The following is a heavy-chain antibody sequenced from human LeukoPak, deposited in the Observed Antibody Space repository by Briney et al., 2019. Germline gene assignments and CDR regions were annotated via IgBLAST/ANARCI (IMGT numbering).Heavy chain of an antibody. CDR1: GFTFKTFE. V-gene: IGHV3-48*03. Sequence: GGSLSLSCAASGFTFKTFEMDWVRQAPGRGLEWVSYISSGSSTIYYADSVKGRFTISRDNAKNSLYLQMDSLRAEDTAVYYCARHPNLNDYGVSSPSYWGQGTLVTVSS. CDR2: ISSGSSTI. D-gene: IGHD4/OR15-4a*01. J-gene: IGHJ4*02. CDR3: ARHPNLNDYGVSSPSY.